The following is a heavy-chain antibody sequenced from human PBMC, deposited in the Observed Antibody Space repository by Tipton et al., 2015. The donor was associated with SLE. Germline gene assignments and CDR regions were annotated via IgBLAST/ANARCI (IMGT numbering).Heavy chain of an antibody. J-gene: IGHJ6*02. Sequence: GSLRLSCATSGFTFSSYDMNWVRQAPGKGLECVSHISHSGVTIYYADSVKGRFTISRDSAKNSLYLQMDSLRAEDTAVYYCARAASSGSVGTYYYGMDVRGQGTTVTVSS. CDR3: ARAASSGSVGTYYYGMDV. CDR1: GFTFSSYD. D-gene: IGHD1-26*01. CDR2: ISHSGVTI. V-gene: IGHV3-48*03.